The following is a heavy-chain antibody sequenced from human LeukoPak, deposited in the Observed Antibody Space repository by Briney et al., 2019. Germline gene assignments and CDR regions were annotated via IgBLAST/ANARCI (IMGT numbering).Heavy chain of an antibody. CDR3: ASDPGDRVGAENYFDY. J-gene: IGHJ4*02. V-gene: IGHV3-7*01. D-gene: IGHD1-26*01. CDR1: GFTFSSYS. CDR2: IKQDGSEK. Sequence: GGSLRLSCAASGFTFSSYSMNWVRQAPGKGLEWVANIKQDGSEKYYVDSVKGRFTISRDNAKNSLYLQMNSLRAEDTAVYYCASDPGDRVGAENYFDYWGQGTLVTVSS.